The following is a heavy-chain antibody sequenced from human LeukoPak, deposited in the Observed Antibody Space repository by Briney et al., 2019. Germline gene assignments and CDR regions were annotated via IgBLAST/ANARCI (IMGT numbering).Heavy chain of an antibody. V-gene: IGHV4-34*01. J-gene: IGHJ6*03. Sequence: SETLSLTCAVYGGSFSGYYWSWLRQPPGKGLEWIGEINHSGSTNYNPSLKSRVTISVDTSKNQFSLKLSSVTAADTAVYYCARQVAAYYMDVWGKGTTVTISS. CDR1: GGSFSGYY. CDR3: ARQVAAYYMDV. CDR2: INHSGST. D-gene: IGHD6-19*01.